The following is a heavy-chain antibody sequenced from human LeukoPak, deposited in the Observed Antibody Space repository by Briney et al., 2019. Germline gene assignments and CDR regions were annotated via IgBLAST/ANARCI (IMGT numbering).Heavy chain of an antibody. CDR1: GYTFSSYS. Sequence: TGGSLRLSCAASGYTFSSYSMTWVRQAPGKGLEWFSAISGSGGATYFAGSVKGRFTISRDNSKNTLYLQMNSLRAEDTAVYYCARRLGYCSTTSCYVAPFDYWGQGTLVTVSS. J-gene: IGHJ4*02. CDR2: ISGSGGAT. D-gene: IGHD2-2*01. V-gene: IGHV3-23*01. CDR3: ARRLGYCSTTSCYVAPFDY.